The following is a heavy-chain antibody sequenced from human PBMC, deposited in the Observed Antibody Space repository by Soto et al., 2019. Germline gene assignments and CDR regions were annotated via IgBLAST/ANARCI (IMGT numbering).Heavy chain of an antibody. J-gene: IGHJ6*03. CDR1: GFTVSSNY. CDR2: IYSGGST. V-gene: IGHV3-66*01. CDR3: ARGTRGYDFWSGYYMDV. D-gene: IGHD3-3*01. Sequence: GGSLRLSCAASGFTVSSNYMSWVRQAPGKGLEWVSVIYSGGSTYYADSVKGRFTISRDNSKNTLYLQMNSLRAEDTAVYYCARGTRGYDFWSGYYMDVWGKGTTVTVSS.